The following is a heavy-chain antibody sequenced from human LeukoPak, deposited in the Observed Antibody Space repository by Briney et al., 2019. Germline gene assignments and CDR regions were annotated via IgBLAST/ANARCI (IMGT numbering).Heavy chain of an antibody. D-gene: IGHD6-13*01. CDR1: GFTFSSYG. J-gene: IGHJ4*02. V-gene: IGHV3-30*02. Sequence: GGSLRLSRAASGFTFSSYGMHWVRQAPGKGLEWVAFIRYDGSNKYYADSVKGRFTISRDNSKNTLYLQMNSLRAEDTAVYYCAKDSVDRYSSYNLGYWGQGTLVTVSS. CDR3: AKDSVDRYSSYNLGY. CDR2: IRYDGSNK.